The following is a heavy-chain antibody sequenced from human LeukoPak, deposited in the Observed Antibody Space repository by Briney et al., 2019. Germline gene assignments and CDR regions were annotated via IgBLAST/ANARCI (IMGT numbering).Heavy chain of an antibody. V-gene: IGHV1-8*03. CDR2: VNLKSGNT. D-gene: IGHD2-15*01. J-gene: IGHJ4*02. CDR3: ARVDGSPDS. Sequence: GASVKVSCKASGYTFTRYDINWVRQATGQGLEWMGWVNLKSGNTGSAQKFQGRVTITRDTSINTAYKELSSLRPEDTGVYYCARVDGSPDSWGQGTLVTVSS. CDR1: GYTFTRYD.